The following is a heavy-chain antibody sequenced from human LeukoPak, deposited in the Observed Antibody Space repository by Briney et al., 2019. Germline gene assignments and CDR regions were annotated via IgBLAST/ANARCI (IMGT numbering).Heavy chain of an antibody. CDR1: GGTFSSYA. CDR2: IFPIFRTA. CDR3: ARDRGERDSTWSLPAHGFDI. D-gene: IGHD6-13*01. V-gene: IGHV1-69*05. Sequence: VKVSCKASGGTFSSYAINWVRQAPGQGLEWMGRIFPIFRTANYAQKFQGRVTVTTDESTSTAYMELSGLRPEDTAMYYCARDRGERDSTWSLPAHGFDIWGQGTMVTVSS. J-gene: IGHJ3*02.